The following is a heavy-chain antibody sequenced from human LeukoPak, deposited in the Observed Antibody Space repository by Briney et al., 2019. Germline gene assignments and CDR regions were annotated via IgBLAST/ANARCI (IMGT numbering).Heavy chain of an antibody. CDR1: GYTFTSYD. D-gene: IGHD3-10*01. CDR3: ARGTIMVQGVN. Sequence: ASVKVSCKASGYTFTSYDINWVRQATGQGLEWMGWMNPNSGNTGYAQKFQGRVTMTRNTSISTAYMELSILRCEDTAVYYCARGTIMVQGVNWGQGTLVTVSS. CDR2: MNPNSGNT. V-gene: IGHV1-8*01. J-gene: IGHJ4*02.